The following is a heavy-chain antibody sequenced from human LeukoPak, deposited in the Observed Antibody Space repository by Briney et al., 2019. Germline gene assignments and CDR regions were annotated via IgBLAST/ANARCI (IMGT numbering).Heavy chain of an antibody. V-gene: IGHV3-30-3*01. CDR3: AKETTVTPASPDY. CDR1: GFTFSSYA. Sequence: GGSLRLSCAASGFTFSSYAMHWVRQAPGKGLEWVAVISYDGSNKYYADSVKGRFTISRDNSKNTLYLQMNSLRAEDTAVYYCAKETTVTPASPDYWGQGTLVTVSS. D-gene: IGHD4-17*01. CDR2: ISYDGSNK. J-gene: IGHJ4*02.